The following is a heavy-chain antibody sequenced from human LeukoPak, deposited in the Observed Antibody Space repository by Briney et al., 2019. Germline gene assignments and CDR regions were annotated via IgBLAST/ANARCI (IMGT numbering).Heavy chain of an antibody. CDR2: ISSSSSYI. CDR1: GFTFSSYS. D-gene: IGHD2-15*01. Sequence: GGSLRLSCAASGFTFSSYSMNWVRQAPGKGLEWVSSISSSSSYIYYADSVKGRFTISRDNAKNSLYLQMNSLRAEDTPVYYCARGIVVVVAAYFDYWGQGTLVTVSS. CDR3: ARGIVVVVAAYFDY. J-gene: IGHJ4*02. V-gene: IGHV3-21*01.